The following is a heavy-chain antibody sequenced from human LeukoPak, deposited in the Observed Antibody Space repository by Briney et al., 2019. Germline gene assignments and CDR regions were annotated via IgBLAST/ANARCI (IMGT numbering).Heavy chain of an antibody. V-gene: IGHV4-59*01. CDR2: NYYSGST. CDR1: GGSISSYY. D-gene: IGHD3-3*01. J-gene: IGHJ4*02. CDR3: ARGSTIFGVVGLTAP. Sequence: SETLSLTCTVSGGSISSYYWSWIRQPPGKGLEWIGYNYYSGSTNYNPSLKSRVTISVDTSKNQFSLKLSSVTAADTAVYYCARGSTIFGVVGLTAPWGQGTLVTVSS.